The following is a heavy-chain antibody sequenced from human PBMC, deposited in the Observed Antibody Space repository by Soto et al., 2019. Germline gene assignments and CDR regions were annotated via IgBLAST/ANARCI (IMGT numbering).Heavy chain of an antibody. D-gene: IGHD2-2*01. V-gene: IGHV3-7*01. CDR3: ARGRGCSTGCHNFDY. Sequence: EVQLVESGGGLVQPGGSLRLSCAASGFPFSSYWMSWVRQAPGKGLEWVANIKQDGSEKYYVDSVKGRFTISRDNAKNSLYLQMNSLRAEDTAVYYCARGRGCSTGCHNFDYWGQGTLVTVSS. CDR2: IKQDGSEK. CDR1: GFPFSSYW. J-gene: IGHJ4*02.